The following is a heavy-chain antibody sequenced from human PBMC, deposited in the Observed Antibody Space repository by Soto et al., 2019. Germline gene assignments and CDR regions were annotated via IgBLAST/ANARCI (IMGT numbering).Heavy chain of an antibody. CDR3: ARHKGRTTMVRGAMYNWFDP. CDR1: GGSISSYY. J-gene: IGHJ5*02. CDR2: IYYSGST. V-gene: IGHV4-59*08. D-gene: IGHD3-10*01. Sequence: SETLSLTCTVSGGSISSYYWSWIRQPPGKGLEWIGYIYYSGSTNYNPSLKSRVTISVDTSKNQFSLKLSSVTAADTAVYYCARHKGRTTMVRGAMYNWFDPWGQGTLVTVSS.